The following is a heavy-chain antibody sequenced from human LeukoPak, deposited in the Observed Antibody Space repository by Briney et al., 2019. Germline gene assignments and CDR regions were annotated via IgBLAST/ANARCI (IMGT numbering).Heavy chain of an antibody. D-gene: IGHD6-19*01. J-gene: IGHJ6*01. CDR3: ARSGSAGNYYYYGMDV. Sequence: SETLSLTCTVSGGSISSYYWSWIRHPAGKGLEWIARNYNSGSTNYNPCLKSLVTMSVDTSKNQFSLKLSSVTAADTAVYYCARSGSAGNYYYYGMDVWGQGTRVSVSS. CDR1: GGSISSYY. V-gene: IGHV4-4*07. CDR2: NYNSGST.